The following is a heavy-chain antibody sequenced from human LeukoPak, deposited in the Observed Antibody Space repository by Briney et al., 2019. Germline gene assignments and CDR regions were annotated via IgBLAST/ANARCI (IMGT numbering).Heavy chain of an antibody. V-gene: IGHV3-15*01. CDR1: GFTFSNAW. CDR3: GDRGRSLLTPY. D-gene: IGHD1-26*01. CDR2: IRSKTDGETT. J-gene: IGHJ4*02. Sequence: GGSLRLSCAASGFTFSNAWMDWVRQAPGKGLEWVGLIRSKTDGETTDYAAPVKGRFSISRDDLTNTLYLQMNSLQSEDTAVYYCGDRGRSLLTPYWGQGTLVTVSS.